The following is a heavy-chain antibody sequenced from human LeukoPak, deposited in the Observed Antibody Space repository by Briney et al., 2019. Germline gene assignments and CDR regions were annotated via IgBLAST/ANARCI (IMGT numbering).Heavy chain of an antibody. CDR3: ARDYKSSSSPPHFDY. CDR2: ISSSSSYI. Sequence: GGSLRLSCAASGFTFSSYSMNWVRQAPGKGLEWVSFISSSSSYIYYADSVKGRFTISRDNAKNSLYLQMNSPRAEDTAVYYCARDYKSSSSPPHFDYWGQGTLVTVSS. D-gene: IGHD6-6*01. J-gene: IGHJ4*02. CDR1: GFTFSSYS. V-gene: IGHV3-21*01.